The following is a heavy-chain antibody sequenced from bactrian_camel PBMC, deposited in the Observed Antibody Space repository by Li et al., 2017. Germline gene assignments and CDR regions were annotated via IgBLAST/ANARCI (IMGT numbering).Heavy chain of an antibody. CDR2: IDSAGST. V-gene: IGHV3S53*01. D-gene: IGHD3*01. CDR3: VRDLIGATNYWGY. Sequence: HVQLVESGGGLVQPGGSLRLSCAAPGFTFSSNCMGWFRQAPGKEREFVSSIDSAGSTCYADSVKGRFTISQDNAKNTVYLQMNSLKPEDTAVYYCVRDLIGATNYWGYWGQGTQVTVS. CDR1: GFTFSSNC. J-gene: IGHJ4*01.